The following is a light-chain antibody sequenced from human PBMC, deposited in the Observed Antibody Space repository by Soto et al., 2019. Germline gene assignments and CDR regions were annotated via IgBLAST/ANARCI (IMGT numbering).Light chain of an antibody. J-gene: IGKJ1*01. V-gene: IGKV1-5*03. CDR1: QTISSW. CDR3: QQYYSYPHT. Sequence: DIQMTQSPSTLSGSVGDRVTITCRASQTISSWLAWYQQKPGKAPKLLIYKASTLKSGVPSRFSGSGSGTEFTLTISSLQPEDFATYYCQQYYSYPHTFGQGTKVDI. CDR2: KAS.